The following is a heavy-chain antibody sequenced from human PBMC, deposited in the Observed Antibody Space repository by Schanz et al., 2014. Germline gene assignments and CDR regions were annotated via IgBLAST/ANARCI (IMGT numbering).Heavy chain of an antibody. CDR2: IGYLGDT. CDR3: ARVHHYDPSGWGYFDY. V-gene: IGHV3-13*01. Sequence: EVRLVESGGGLVQPGGSLRLSCAASGFTLSNSDMHWVRQGTGKGLEWVSTIGYLGDTYYPDSVKDRFTVSRDNSKNTVYLQMNRLRAEDTAVYYCARVHHYDPSGWGYFDYWGQGALVTVSS. CDR1: GFTLSNSD. D-gene: IGHD3-22*01. J-gene: IGHJ4*02.